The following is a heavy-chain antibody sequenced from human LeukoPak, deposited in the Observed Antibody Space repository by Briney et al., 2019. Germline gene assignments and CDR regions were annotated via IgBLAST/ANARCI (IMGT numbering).Heavy chain of an antibody. CDR2: IYSGGST. CDR1: GFTFSSYG. V-gene: IGHV3-66*01. Sequence: GGSLRLSCAASGFTFSSYGMHWVRQAPGKGLEWVSVIYSGGSTYYADSVKGRFTISRDNSKNTLYLQMNSLRAEDTAVYYCARAGYYDFWSGYYMHAFDIWGQGTMVTVSS. J-gene: IGHJ3*02. CDR3: ARAGYYDFWSGYYMHAFDI. D-gene: IGHD3-3*01.